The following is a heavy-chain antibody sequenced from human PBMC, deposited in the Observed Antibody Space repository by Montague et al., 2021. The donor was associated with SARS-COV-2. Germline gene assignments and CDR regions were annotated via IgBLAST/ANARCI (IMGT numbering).Heavy chain of an antibody. D-gene: IGHD1-1*01. CDR2: IYYTGTT. J-gene: IGHJ4*02. Sequence: SETLSLTCSVSGDSLTTYYWSWIRQSPGRGLEWIGHIYYTGTTKYNPSLKSRVTISVDTSRRQFSLKLRSLTAADTAVYYCARAQNTCFIANFVNYFDIWGLGSLVTVS. V-gene: IGHV4-59*01. CDR3: ARAQNTCFIANFVNYFDI. CDR1: GDSLTTYY.